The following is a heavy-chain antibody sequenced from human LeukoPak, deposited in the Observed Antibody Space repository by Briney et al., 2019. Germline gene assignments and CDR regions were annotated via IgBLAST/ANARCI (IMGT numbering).Heavy chain of an antibody. CDR1: GFTFSSYA. Sequence: GGSLRLSCAASGFTFSSYAMIWVRQAPGKGLEWVSGISGSGGSTYYADSVKGRFTISRDNSKNTLYLQMNSLRAEDTAVYYCAKTSNRYSSSWYLGGWFDPWGQGTLVTVSS. J-gene: IGHJ5*02. CDR2: ISGSGGST. CDR3: AKTSNRYSSSWYLGGWFDP. D-gene: IGHD6-13*01. V-gene: IGHV3-23*01.